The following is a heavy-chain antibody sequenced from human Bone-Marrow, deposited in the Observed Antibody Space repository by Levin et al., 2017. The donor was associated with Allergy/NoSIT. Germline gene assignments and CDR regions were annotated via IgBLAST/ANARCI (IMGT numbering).Heavy chain of an antibody. J-gene: IGHJ4*02. CDR3: ANDRGY. V-gene: IGHV3-66*01. CDR1: GFTVSNNY. CDR2: IYSGGNT. Sequence: ASVKVSCAASGFTVSNNYVSWVRQAPGKGLEWVSHIYSGGNTFYADSVKGRFTISRDSSKNTLFLQMNSLTAADTAVYYCANDRGYWGQGTLVTVSS.